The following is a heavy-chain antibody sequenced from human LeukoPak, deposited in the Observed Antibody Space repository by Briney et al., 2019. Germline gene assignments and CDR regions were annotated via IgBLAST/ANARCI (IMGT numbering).Heavy chain of an antibody. D-gene: IGHD4-17*01. V-gene: IGHV3-30*04. Sequence: GRSLRLSCAASGFTFSSYAMHWVRHAPGKGLEWVAVILHDGSNKYYADSVKGRFTISRDNSKNTLYLQMNSLRAEDTAVYYCARDYGDYYFDYWGQGTLVTVSS. CDR2: ILHDGSNK. CDR1: GFTFSSYA. J-gene: IGHJ4*02. CDR3: ARDYGDYYFDY.